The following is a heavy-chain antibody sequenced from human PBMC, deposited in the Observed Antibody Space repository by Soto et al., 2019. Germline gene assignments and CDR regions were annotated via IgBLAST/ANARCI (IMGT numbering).Heavy chain of an antibody. V-gene: IGHV4-34*01. CDR1: GGSFSGYY. D-gene: IGHD1-26*01. CDR2: INHSGST. CDR3: ARVGSRKWFDP. J-gene: IGHJ5*02. Sequence: SETLSLTCAVYGGSFSGYYWSWIRQPPGKGLERIGEINHSGSTNYNPSLNSRVTISVDTSKNQFSLKLSSVTAADTAVYYCARVGSRKWFDPWGQGTLVTVSS.